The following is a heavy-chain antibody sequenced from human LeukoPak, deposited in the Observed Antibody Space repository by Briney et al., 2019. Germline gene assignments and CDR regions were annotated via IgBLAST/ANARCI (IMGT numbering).Heavy chain of an antibody. D-gene: IGHD2-2*02. CDR3: ASYCSSTSCNTRGFDP. Sequence: GGSLRLSCAASGFTFSNYWMSWVRQAPGKGLEWVANIKQDGSEKYYVDSVKGRFTISRDNAKNSLYLQMNSLRAEDTAVYYCASYCSSTSCNTRGFDPWGQRTLVTISS. CDR2: IKQDGSEK. V-gene: IGHV3-7*01. J-gene: IGHJ5*02. CDR1: GFTFSNYW.